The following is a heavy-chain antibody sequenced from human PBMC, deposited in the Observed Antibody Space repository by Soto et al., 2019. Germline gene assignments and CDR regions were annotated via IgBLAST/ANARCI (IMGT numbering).Heavy chain of an antibody. CDR3: ARVATAMSYGF. D-gene: IGHD3-10*01. Sequence: VGSLRLSCAASGFSLSTNTMHWVRQVPGKGLEWVASISNDGRRKYYADFVKGRFTISRDTANNILYLEMNSLRAEDTSLYYCARVATAMSYGFWGQGTQVTVSS. CDR1: GFSLSTNT. V-gene: IGHV3-30*04. CDR2: ISNDGRRK. J-gene: IGHJ4*02.